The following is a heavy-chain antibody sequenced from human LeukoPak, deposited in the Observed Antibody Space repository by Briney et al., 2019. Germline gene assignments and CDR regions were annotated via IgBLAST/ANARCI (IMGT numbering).Heavy chain of an antibody. Sequence: PSETLSLTCTVPGVSISTSSYYWAWIRQPPGKGLEWVGNIYYSGDTNYNPSLKSRVTTSIDTSKNQFSLRLSSVTAADTAVYYCARQVQTGNGGRGYFVYWGQGTLVTVSS. CDR3: ARQVQTGNGGRGYFVY. CDR2: IYYSGDT. D-gene: IGHD3-16*01. CDR1: GVSISTSSYY. V-gene: IGHV4-39*01. J-gene: IGHJ4*02.